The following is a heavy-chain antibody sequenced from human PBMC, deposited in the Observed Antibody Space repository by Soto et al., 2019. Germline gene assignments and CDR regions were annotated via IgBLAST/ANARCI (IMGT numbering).Heavy chain of an antibody. CDR1: GYTFTSYG. CDR3: ARGGGRIVVVVAATGSGFDY. Sequence: GASVKVSCKASGYTFTSYGISWVRQAPGQGLEWMGWISAYNGNTNYAQKLQGRVTMTTDTSTSTAYMELRSLRSDDTAVYYCARGGGRIVVVVAATGSGFDYWGQGTLVTVSS. D-gene: IGHD2-15*01. J-gene: IGHJ4*02. V-gene: IGHV1-18*04. CDR2: ISAYNGNT.